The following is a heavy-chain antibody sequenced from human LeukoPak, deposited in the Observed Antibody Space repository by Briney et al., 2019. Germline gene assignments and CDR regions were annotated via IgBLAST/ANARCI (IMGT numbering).Heavy chain of an antibody. J-gene: IGHJ5*02. CDR3: ARGGYCTTTSCYLAWFDP. Sequence: GESLKISCKGSGYSFTNYWIGWVRQMPGKGLESMRIIYPDDSDTRYSPSFQGQVTISADKSISTAHLQWSSLKASDTAIYYCARGGYCTTTSCYLAWFDPWGQGTLVTVSS. D-gene: IGHD2-2*01. CDR1: GYSFTNYW. V-gene: IGHV5-51*01. CDR2: IYPDDSDT.